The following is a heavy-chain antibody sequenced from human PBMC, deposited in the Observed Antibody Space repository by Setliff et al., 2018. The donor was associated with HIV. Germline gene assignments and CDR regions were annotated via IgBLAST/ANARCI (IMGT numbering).Heavy chain of an antibody. D-gene: IGHD6-13*01. CDR2: IKQDGSEK. V-gene: IGHV3-7*01. CDR1: GFTFSSNW. Sequence: GGSLSLSCAASGFTFSSNWMSWVSQAPGKGLEWVANIKQDGSEKYYVDSVKGRFTISRDNAKNLLYLQMNSLRAEDTALYYCARTRLGAAYFDFWGQGIPVTVSS. J-gene: IGHJ4*02. CDR3: ARTRLGAAYFDF.